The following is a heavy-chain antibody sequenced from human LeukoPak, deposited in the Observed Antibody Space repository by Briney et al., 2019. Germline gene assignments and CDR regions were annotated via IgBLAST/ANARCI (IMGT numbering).Heavy chain of an antibody. Sequence: SETLSLTCTVSGGPISTYYWSWIRQPPGKGLEWIGYIYYSGSTNYNPSLKSRVTISVDTSKNQFSLKLSSVTAADTAVYYCARAPSAKNSSPYFFDYWGQGTLVTVSS. V-gene: IGHV4-59*01. D-gene: IGHD6-6*01. CDR3: ARAPSAKNSSPYFFDY. CDR1: GGPISTYY. CDR2: IYYSGST. J-gene: IGHJ4*02.